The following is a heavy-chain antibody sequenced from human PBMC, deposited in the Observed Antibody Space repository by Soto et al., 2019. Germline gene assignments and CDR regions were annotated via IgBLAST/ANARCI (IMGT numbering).Heavy chain of an antibody. D-gene: IGHD3-3*01. J-gene: IGHJ4*02. CDR1: GDSISSRSYY. V-gene: IGHV4-39*01. Sequence: AETLAGTCTVTGDSISSRSYYWGWIRQPPVKGLEWIGSIYYSGSTYNNPSLRSRVSMSIYTSKDQFSLKLKSVTAADTALYFCARQRTSVLAQAYFDVWGRGSLVTVSS. CDR2: IYYSGST. CDR3: ARQRTSVLAQAYFDV.